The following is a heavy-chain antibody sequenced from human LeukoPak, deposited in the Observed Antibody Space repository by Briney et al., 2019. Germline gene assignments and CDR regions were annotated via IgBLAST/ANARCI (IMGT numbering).Heavy chain of an antibody. CDR1: GYTFTGYY. J-gene: IGHJ6*03. Sequence: ASVKVSCKASGYTFTGYYMHWVRQAPGQGREWMGWINPNSGGTNYAQKFQGRVTMTRDTSISTAYMELSRLRSDDTAVYYCARRASMVRGVSNYYYYYYYMDVWGKGTTVTVSS. CDR2: INPNSGGT. D-gene: IGHD3-10*01. V-gene: IGHV1-2*02. CDR3: ARRASMVRGVSNYYYYYYYMDV.